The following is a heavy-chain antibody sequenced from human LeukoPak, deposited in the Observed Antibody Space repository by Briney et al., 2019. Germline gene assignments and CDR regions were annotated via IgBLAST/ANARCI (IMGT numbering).Heavy chain of an antibody. V-gene: IGHV4-4*02. CDR3: ARALVVVENWLDP. Sequence: SETLSLTCAVSGGSISSSNWWSWVRQPPGKGLEWIGEIYHSGSTNYNPSLKSRVTISVDKSKNQFSLKLSSVTAADTAVYYCARALVVVENWLDPWGQGTLVTVSS. J-gene: IGHJ5*02. CDR1: GGSISSSNW. CDR2: IYHSGST. D-gene: IGHD2-15*01.